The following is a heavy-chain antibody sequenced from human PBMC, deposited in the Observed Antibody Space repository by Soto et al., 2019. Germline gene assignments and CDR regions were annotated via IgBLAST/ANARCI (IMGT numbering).Heavy chain of an antibody. D-gene: IGHD3-3*01. CDR1: GFSLTTSGVG. Sequence: QITLNESGPTVVKPAETLTLTCTFSGFSLTTSGVGVSWIRQSPGKAPEWLALIYWDDDKRYSASLKSRLTITKDTSKNQGVLTMASVDPADTATYYCAHRILRTVFGLVTTTAISFAFWGQGTPVVVSS. J-gene: IGHJ4*02. CDR2: IYWDDDK. V-gene: IGHV2-5*02. CDR3: AHRILRTVFGLVTTTAISFAF.